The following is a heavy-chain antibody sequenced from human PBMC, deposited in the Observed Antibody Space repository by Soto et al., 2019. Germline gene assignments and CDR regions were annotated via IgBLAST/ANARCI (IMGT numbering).Heavy chain of an antibody. Sequence: SETLSLTCAVSGGSFSGFFWGWIRQPPGKGLEWIGEVNHGGSTNYNPSLKSRVTISSDTSKNHFSLTLRSVTAADTAVYYCARAAVAAGGTVDKWGQGSLVTVSP. CDR2: VNHGGST. CDR1: GGSFSGFF. CDR3: ARAAVAAGGTVDK. D-gene: IGHD6-13*01. V-gene: IGHV4-34*01. J-gene: IGHJ4*02.